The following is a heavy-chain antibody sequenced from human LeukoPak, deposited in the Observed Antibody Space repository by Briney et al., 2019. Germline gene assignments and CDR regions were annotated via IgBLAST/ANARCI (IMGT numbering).Heavy chain of an antibody. V-gene: IGHV1-24*01. CDR1: GYTLAEIS. J-gene: IGHJ5*02. Sequence: ASVKVSCKVSGYTLAEISMHWVRQAPGKGLEWMGGYESEDGKTIYAQKFQGRVTMTEDTSTDTAYLEVSSLTSEDTAVYFCASKVATRTYRYDSSGPDWFDPWGQGTLVTVSS. CDR2: YESEDGKT. CDR3: ASKVATRTYRYDSSGPDWFDP. D-gene: IGHD3-22*01.